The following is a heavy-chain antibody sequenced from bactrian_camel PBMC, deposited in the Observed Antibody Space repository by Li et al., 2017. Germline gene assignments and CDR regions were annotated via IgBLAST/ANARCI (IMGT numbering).Heavy chain of an antibody. CDR2: IVFGGAAP. Sequence: QVQLVESGGGLAQAGGSLRLSCTASGLTFNEHVMGWFRQAPGKEREGVAAIVFGGAAPYYHNSVKGRFTISQDNAKNTLYLQMDSLKPEDTAMYYCAPTPRPPAYIRNLRGSPTCEVPNCWGQGTQVTVS. CDR3: APTPRPPAYIRNLRGSPTCEVPNC. D-gene: IGHD2*01. V-gene: IGHV3S63*01. CDR1: GLTFNEHV. J-gene: IGHJ4*01.